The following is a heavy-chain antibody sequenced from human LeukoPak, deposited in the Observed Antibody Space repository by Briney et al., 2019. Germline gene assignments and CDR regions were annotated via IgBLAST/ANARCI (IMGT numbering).Heavy chain of an antibody. D-gene: IGHD2-21*01. J-gene: IGHJ1*01. CDR1: GFTVSSNY. Sequence: PGGSLRLSCAASGFTVSSNYMSWVRQAPGKGLEWVSVIYSGGSTYYADSVKGRFTTSRDISKNTLYLQMNSLRAEDTAVYYCASVNGDGAEYFQHWAQGTLVTVSS. CDR2: IYSGGST. V-gene: IGHV3-53*01. CDR3: ASVNGDGAEYFQH.